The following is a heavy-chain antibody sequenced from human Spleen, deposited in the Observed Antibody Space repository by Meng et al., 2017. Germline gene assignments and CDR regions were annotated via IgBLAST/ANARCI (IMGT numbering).Heavy chain of an antibody. Sequence: QVQLMQSGPEGKKPGASGKVSCKASCYTFAAYWIQWVRQAPGQGLEWMGRIDPKSDNTHYAQKFQGRVTMTRDTSISTAYMELSGLRSDDTAVYYCARDEDISAAGYLLGDFWGQGTLVTVSS. V-gene: IGHV1-2*06. J-gene: IGHJ4*02. CDR1: CYTFAAYW. CDR3: ARDEDISAAGYLLGDF. CDR2: IDPKSDNT. D-gene: IGHD6-13*01.